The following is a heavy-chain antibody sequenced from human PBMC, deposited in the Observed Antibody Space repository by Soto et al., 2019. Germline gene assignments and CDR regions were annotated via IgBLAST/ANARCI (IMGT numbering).Heavy chain of an antibody. D-gene: IGHD5-12*01. V-gene: IGHV1-3*01. J-gene: IGHJ5*02. CDR2: INAGNGNT. CDR3: ARERVAYSGYDYIFWFDP. Sequence: EASVKVSCKASGYTFTSYARHWVRQAPGQRLEWMGWINAGNGNTKYSQKFQGRVTITRDTSASTAYMELSSLRSEDTAVYYCARERVAYSGYDYIFWFDPWGREPWSPSP. CDR1: GYTFTSYA.